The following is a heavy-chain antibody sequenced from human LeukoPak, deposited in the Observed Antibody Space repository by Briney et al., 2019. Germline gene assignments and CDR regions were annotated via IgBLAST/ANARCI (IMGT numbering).Heavy chain of an antibody. CDR3: ARDSGDYGDYVLSAY. D-gene: IGHD4-17*01. J-gene: IGHJ4*02. V-gene: IGHV3-30*03. Sequence: GGSLRLSCAASGFTFSSYGMHWVRQAPGKGLEWVAVISYDGSNKYYADSVKGRFTISRDNSKNTLYLQMNSLRAEDTAVYYCARDSGDYGDYVLSAYWGQGTLVTVSS. CDR1: GFTFSSYG. CDR2: ISYDGSNK.